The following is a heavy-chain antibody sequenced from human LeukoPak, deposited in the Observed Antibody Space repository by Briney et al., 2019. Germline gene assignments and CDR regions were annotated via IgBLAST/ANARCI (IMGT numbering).Heavy chain of an antibody. V-gene: IGHV4-34*01. D-gene: IGHD3-10*01. CDR3: ARYSGESNWFDP. Sequence: SETLSLTCAVYGGSFSAYYWSWIRQPPDKGLEGIGDINHNGTTNYNPSLKSRVTISVDTSKNQFSLKLTSVTAADTAVYYCARYSGESNWFDPWGQGTLVTVSS. J-gene: IGHJ5*02. CDR2: INHNGTT. CDR1: GGSFSAYY.